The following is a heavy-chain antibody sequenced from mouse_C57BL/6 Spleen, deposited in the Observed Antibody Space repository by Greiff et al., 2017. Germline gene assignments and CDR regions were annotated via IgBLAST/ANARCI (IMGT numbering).Heavy chain of an antibody. V-gene: IGHV1-18*01. CDR1: GYTFTDYN. D-gene: IGHD1-1*01. Sequence: EVQLQQSGPELVKPGASVKIPCKASGYTFTDYNMDWVKQSHGKSLEWIGDINPNNGGTIYNQKFKGKATLTVDKSSSTDYMELRSLTSEDTAVYYCARAFYGSQWYFDVWGTGTTVTVSS. CDR2: INPNNGGT. CDR3: ARAFYGSQWYFDV. J-gene: IGHJ1*03.